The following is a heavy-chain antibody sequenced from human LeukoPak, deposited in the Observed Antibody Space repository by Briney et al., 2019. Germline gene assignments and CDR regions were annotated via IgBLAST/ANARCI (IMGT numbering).Heavy chain of an antibody. Sequence: SETLSLTCTVSGGSISSSSYYWGWIRQPPGKGLERIGSIYYSGSSYYNPSLKSRVTISVDTSKNQFSLNLSSVTAADTAVYYCARRSGVYYFDYWGQGTLVTVSS. CDR1: GGSISSSSYY. V-gene: IGHV4-39*01. CDR2: IYYSGSS. CDR3: ARRSGVYYFDY. J-gene: IGHJ4*02. D-gene: IGHD3-16*01.